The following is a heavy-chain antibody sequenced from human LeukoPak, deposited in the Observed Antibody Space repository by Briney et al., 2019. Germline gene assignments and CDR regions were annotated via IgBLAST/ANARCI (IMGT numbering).Heavy chain of an antibody. Sequence: SETLSLTCAVFGGSSSGYYWSWIRQPPGGGLEWIGEIHPSGSTNYNPSLKSRVTISVDTSKNQFSLKLSSVTAADTAVYYCARGPHYYDSSGSWGQGTLVTVSS. CDR1: GGSSSGYY. CDR2: IHPSGST. J-gene: IGHJ5*02. D-gene: IGHD3-22*01. CDR3: ARGPHYYDSSGS. V-gene: IGHV4-34*01.